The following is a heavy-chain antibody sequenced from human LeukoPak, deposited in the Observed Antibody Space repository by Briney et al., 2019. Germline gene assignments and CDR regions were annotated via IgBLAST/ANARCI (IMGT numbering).Heavy chain of an antibody. CDR1: GFTSSKDW. D-gene: IGHD5-12*01. J-gene: IGHJ6*03. CDR2: IKQDGSEK. Sequence: GGSLRLSCAVSGFTSSKDWMSWVRQAPGKGLEWVANIKQDGSEKNYVDSVKGRFTVSRDNAKNSLYLQMNSLRAEVTAVYYCARERDSGYDSLYYYYYMDVWGKGTTVTVSS. V-gene: IGHV3-7*01. CDR3: ARERDSGYDSLYYYYYMDV.